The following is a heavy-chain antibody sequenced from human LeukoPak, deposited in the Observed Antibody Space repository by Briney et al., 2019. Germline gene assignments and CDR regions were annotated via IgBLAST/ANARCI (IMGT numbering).Heavy chain of an antibody. J-gene: IGHJ4*02. CDR3: ARERYFDY. CDR2: ISGGGRST. CDR1: GFSFNPCG. V-gene: IGHV3-23*01. Sequence: GSLRLSCGASGFSFNPCGMSWVRQAPGKGVEWVSTISGGGRSTDYADSVKGQFTISRDNSKNTLYLQMNSLRAEDTAVYYCARERYFDYWGQGTLVTVSS.